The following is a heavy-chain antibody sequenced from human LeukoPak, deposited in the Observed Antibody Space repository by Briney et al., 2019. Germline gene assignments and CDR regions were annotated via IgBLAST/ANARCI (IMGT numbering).Heavy chain of an antibody. CDR2: IFYSGST. D-gene: IGHD6-19*01. CDR3: ASGVDSGYSSVLLGY. J-gene: IGHJ4*02. CDR1: GGSISSYY. V-gene: IGHV4-59*01. Sequence: SETLSLTCTVSGGSISSYYWSWIRQPPGKGLEWIGYIFYSGSTNYNPSLKSRVTISVDTSKNQFSLKLSSVTAADTAVYYCASGVDSGYSSVLLGYWGQGTLVTVSS.